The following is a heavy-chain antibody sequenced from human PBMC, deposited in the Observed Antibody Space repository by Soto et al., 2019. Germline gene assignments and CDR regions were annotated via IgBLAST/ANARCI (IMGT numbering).Heavy chain of an antibody. CDR1: GGTIRSFY. CDR3: AREGTYYDFWSGYYPAGDDYSYGMDV. J-gene: IGHJ6*02. Sequence: SLTLRHPCTVSGGTIRSFYWRRIMQPPGKRLDWMGYSYYIGRTNYDPSLTSRVTISVDTSNSPFSPKLSSGTAADTAVYYCAREGTYYDFWSGYYPAGDDYSYGMDVWGQGTTVTVSS. CDR2: SYYIGRT. V-gene: IGHV4-59*01. D-gene: IGHD3-3*01.